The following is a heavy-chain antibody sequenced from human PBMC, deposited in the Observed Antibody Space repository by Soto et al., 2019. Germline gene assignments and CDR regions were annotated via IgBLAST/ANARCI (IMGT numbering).Heavy chain of an antibody. CDR1: GFTFSSYG. J-gene: IGHJ4*02. CDR2: IWYDGSNK. D-gene: IGHD5-18*01. Sequence: GGSLRLSCAASGFTFSSYGMHWVRQAPGKGLEWVAVIWYDGSNKYYADSVKGRFTISRVNSKNTLYLQMNSLRADDTAVYYCARGIRGYSYGRIDYWGQGTLVTVSS. V-gene: IGHV3-33*01. CDR3: ARGIRGYSYGRIDY.